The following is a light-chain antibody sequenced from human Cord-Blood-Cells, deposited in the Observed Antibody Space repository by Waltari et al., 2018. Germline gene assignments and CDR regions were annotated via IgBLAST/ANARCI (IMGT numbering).Light chain of an antibody. Sequence: DIVLTQSPATLSLSPGERATLHCRASQRVSSFLAWYQQKPGQAPRLLIYDASNTASGIPARFSGSGSGTDFTLTISSLEPEDFAVYYCQQRSNWPITFGQGTRLEIK. J-gene: IGKJ5*01. CDR3: QQRSNWPIT. CDR2: DAS. V-gene: IGKV3-11*01. CDR1: QRVSSF.